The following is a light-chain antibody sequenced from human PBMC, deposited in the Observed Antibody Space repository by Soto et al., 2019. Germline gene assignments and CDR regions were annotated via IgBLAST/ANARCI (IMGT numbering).Light chain of an antibody. V-gene: IGKV1-39*01. CDR2: AAS. J-gene: IGKJ1*01. Sequence: DIQMTQSPSSLSASVGDRVTITCRASQSSSSYLNWYQQKPGKAPKRLSYAASSLQSGVPSRFSGSGSGTDFTLTISSLQPEDFATYYCQQSYSTPRTFGQGTKVEIK. CDR1: QSSSSY. CDR3: QQSYSTPRT.